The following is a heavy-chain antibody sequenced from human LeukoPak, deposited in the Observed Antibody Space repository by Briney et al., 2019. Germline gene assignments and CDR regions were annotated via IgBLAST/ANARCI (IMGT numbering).Heavy chain of an antibody. CDR1: GFTFSTYG. J-gene: IGHJ4*02. Sequence: GGSLRLSCVASGFTFSTYGMSWVRQAPGKGLEWVSAISGSGGSTYYADSVKGRFTISRDNSKNTLYLQMNSLRAEDTAVYYCARDIAVRGVNLWGQGTLVTVSS. D-gene: IGHD3-10*01. CDR3: ARDIAVRGVNL. CDR2: ISGSGGST. V-gene: IGHV3-23*01.